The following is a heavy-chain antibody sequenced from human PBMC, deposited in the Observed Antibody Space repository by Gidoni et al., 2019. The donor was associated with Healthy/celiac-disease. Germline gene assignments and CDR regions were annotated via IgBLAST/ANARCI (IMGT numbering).Heavy chain of an antibody. D-gene: IGHD2-15*01. Sequence: EVQLVESGGGLVQPGGSLRLSCAASGFTFSSYSMNWVRQAPGKGLEWVSYISSSSSTIYYADSVKGRFTISRDNVKNSLYLQMNSLRAEDTAVYYCARVINCSGGSCYDAFDIWGQGTMVTVSS. V-gene: IGHV3-48*01. CDR3: ARVINCSGGSCYDAFDI. J-gene: IGHJ3*02. CDR2: ISSSSSTI. CDR1: GFTFSSYS.